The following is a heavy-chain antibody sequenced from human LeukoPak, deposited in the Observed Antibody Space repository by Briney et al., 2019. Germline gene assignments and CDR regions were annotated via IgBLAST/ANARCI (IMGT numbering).Heavy chain of an antibody. V-gene: IGHV3-23*01. CDR2: ISGSGGST. Sequence: GGSLSLSRAASGFTPSGFVMSWVRQAPGQGLKWVSAISGSGGSTYYADSVKGRITISRDNSKNTLYLQMNSLIAEDTAVYYCAKGVEYCSGGSCQQFNYWGQGTLVTVSS. D-gene: IGHD2-15*01. CDR3: AKGVEYCSGGSCQQFNY. CDR1: GFTPSGFV. J-gene: IGHJ4*02.